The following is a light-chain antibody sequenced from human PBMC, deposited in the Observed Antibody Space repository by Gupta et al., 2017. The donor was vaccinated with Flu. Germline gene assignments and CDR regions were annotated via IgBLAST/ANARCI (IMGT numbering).Light chain of an antibody. J-gene: IGLJ3*02. Sequence: QSVLTQPPSVSAAPGQKVTISCSGRSSNIGNNYVSWYQQLPGTAPNLLIYDNNKRPSGIPDRFSGSKSGTSATLGITGLQTGDEADYYCGTWDSSLSSGVFGGGTKLTVL. CDR3: GTWDSSLSSGV. CDR1: SSNIGNNY. CDR2: DNN. V-gene: IGLV1-51*01.